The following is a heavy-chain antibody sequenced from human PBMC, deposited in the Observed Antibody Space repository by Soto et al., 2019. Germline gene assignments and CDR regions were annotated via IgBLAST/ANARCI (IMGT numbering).Heavy chain of an antibody. CDR2: IGTAGDT. V-gene: IGHV3-13*01. D-gene: IGHD5-12*01. Sequence: GGSLRLSCAASGFTFSSYDMHWVRQATGKGLEWVSAIGTAGDTYYPGSVKGRFTISRENAKNSLYLQMNSLRAEDTAVYYCARARDGYNYRTYSYYGMDVWGQGTTVTVSS. CDR1: GFTFSSYD. J-gene: IGHJ6*02. CDR3: ARARDGYNYRTYSYYGMDV.